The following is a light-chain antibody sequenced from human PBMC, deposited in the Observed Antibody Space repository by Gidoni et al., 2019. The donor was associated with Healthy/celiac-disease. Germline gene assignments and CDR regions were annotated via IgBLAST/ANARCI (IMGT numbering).Light chain of an antibody. CDR2: GAS. Sequence: DIVFTQSPGTLSLSPGERATLSCRASQSVSRSYLAWYQQKPGQAPRLLIYGASSRATGIPDRFSGSGSGTDFTLNISRLEPEDFAVYYCQQYGSSPPMYTFGQGTKLEIK. CDR3: QQYGSSPPMYT. V-gene: IGKV3-20*01. J-gene: IGKJ2*01. CDR1: QSVSRSY.